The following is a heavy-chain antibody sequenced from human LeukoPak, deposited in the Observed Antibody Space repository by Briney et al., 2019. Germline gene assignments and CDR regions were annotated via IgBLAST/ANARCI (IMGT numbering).Heavy chain of an antibody. CDR3: ARGGGYGSGSHYYFDQ. D-gene: IGHD3-10*01. CDR1: EFTFTDYY. V-gene: IGHV3-11*01. J-gene: IGHJ4*02. CDR2: ISISGTTI. Sequence: SGGPLRLSCAASEFTFTDYYMSWIRQAPGKGLEWLSYISISGTTINYADSVKGRFTISRDNAKNALYLQMNSLRAEDTAVYYCARGGGYGSGSHYYFDQWGQGTLVTVSS.